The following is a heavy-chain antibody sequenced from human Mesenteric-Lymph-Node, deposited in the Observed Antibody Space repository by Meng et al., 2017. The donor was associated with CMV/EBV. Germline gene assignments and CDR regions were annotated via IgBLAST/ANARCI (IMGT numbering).Heavy chain of an antibody. CDR3: ARAGYSNAYGSFDY. D-gene: IGHD3-16*01. CDR1: GGSISSDSYY. CDR2: MYYSGST. J-gene: IGHJ4*02. Sequence: LRLSCTVSGGSISSDSYYWGWIRQHPGKGLEWIGYMYYSGSTYYNPSLKTRVTISVDTSKNQFALKLTSVTAADTAVYYCARAGYSNAYGSFDYWGQGTLVTVSS. V-gene: IGHV4-31*03.